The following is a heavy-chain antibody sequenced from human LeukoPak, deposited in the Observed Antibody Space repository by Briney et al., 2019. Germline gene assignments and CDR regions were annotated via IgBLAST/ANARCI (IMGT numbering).Heavy chain of an antibody. J-gene: IGHJ4*02. V-gene: IGHV3-74*01. CDR2: INSDGGGA. Sequence: GGSLRLSCAASGFTFSSYWMHWVRQTPGKGLVWVSRINSDGGGATYADSVKGRLTISRDNAKNTLFLQMNSLRAEDTAVYYCARDLHYWGQGTLVTVSS. CDR3: ARDLHY. CDR1: GFTFSSYW.